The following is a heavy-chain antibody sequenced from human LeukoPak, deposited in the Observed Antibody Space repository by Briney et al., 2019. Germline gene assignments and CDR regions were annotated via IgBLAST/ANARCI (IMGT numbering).Heavy chain of an antibody. Sequence: GGSLRLSCAAFGFTFSSYGMHWVRQAPGKGLEWVAVISYDGSNKYYADSVKGRFTISRDNSKNTLYLQMNSLRAEDTAVYYCAKGRRDIVATTFDYWGQGTLVTVSS. D-gene: IGHD5-12*01. CDR2: ISYDGSNK. J-gene: IGHJ4*02. CDR1: GFTFSSYG. CDR3: AKGRRDIVATTFDY. V-gene: IGHV3-30*18.